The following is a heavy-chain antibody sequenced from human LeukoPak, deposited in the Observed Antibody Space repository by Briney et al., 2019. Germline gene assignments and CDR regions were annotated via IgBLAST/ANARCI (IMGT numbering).Heavy chain of an antibody. CDR3: ARHLAAAGTNYYYYMDV. Sequence: GESLKISCKGSGYTFTSYWIGWVGQIPGKGLEWMGIFYPGDSDTRYSLSFQGQVTISADKSISTAYLQWSSLKASDTAMYYWARHLAAAGTNYYYYMDVWGKGTTVTVSS. J-gene: IGHJ6*03. D-gene: IGHD6-13*01. CDR2: FYPGDSDT. V-gene: IGHV5-51*01. CDR1: GYTFTSYW.